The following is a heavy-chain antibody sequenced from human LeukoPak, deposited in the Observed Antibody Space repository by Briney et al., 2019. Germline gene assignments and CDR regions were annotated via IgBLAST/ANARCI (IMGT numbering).Heavy chain of an antibody. D-gene: IGHD3-3*01. CDR1: GFTFSDYY. CDR2: ISSSSSYT. J-gene: IGHJ4*02. Sequence: GGSLRLSCAASGFTFSDYYMSWIRQAPGKGLEWVSYISSSSSYTNYADSVKGRFTISRDNAKNSLYLQMNSLRAEDTAVYYCASLCITIFGVTKSAKEFDYWGQGTLVTVSS. V-gene: IGHV3-11*06. CDR3: ASLCITIFGVTKSAKEFDY.